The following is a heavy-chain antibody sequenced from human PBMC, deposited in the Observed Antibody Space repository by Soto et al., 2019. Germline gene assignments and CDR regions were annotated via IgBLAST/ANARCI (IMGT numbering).Heavy chain of an antibody. V-gene: IGHV4-59*08. D-gene: IGHD3-9*01. CDR1: GGSINSYY. CDR3: ARHARYYDLLTGYSTLGWFDP. J-gene: IGHJ5*02. Sequence: SETLSLTCTVSGGSINSYYWSWIRQPPGKGLEWIGYIYYSGSTNYNPSLKSRVTISVDTSKNQFSLKLNSVTAADTAVYYCARHARYYDLLTGYSTLGWFDPWGQGTLVTVSS. CDR2: IYYSGST.